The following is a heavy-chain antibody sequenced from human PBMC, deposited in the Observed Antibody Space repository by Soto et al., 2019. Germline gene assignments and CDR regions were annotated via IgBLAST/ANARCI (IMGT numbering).Heavy chain of an antibody. Sequence: QVQLQESGPGLVKPSQTLSLTCTVSGGSINSGNYYWSWIRQPPGKGLEWIGFISYSGTTHYSASLRSRVSVSVDTSKNQFSLDLSSVTAADTAVYYCATMGTPVTGLYYFDYWGQGTLVTVSS. CDR3: ATMGTPVTGLYYFDY. V-gene: IGHV4-30-4*01. CDR1: GGSINSGNYY. CDR2: ISYSGTT. J-gene: IGHJ4*02. D-gene: IGHD4-17*01.